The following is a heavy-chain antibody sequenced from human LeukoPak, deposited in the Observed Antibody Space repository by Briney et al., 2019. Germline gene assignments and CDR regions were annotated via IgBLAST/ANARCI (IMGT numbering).Heavy chain of an antibody. J-gene: IGHJ4*02. CDR1: GFTFSSYW. D-gene: IGHD5-24*01. V-gene: IGHV3-74*01. CDR3: ARSGRDGYYWAFDS. Sequence: PWGSLRLSCAASGFTFSSYWMHWARQGPGKGPVWLSRINTDGSNTIYADSVKGRFTISRDNARNTLYLQMNSLRVEDTAVYFCARSGRDGYYWAFDSWGQGALVTVSS. CDR2: INTDGSNT.